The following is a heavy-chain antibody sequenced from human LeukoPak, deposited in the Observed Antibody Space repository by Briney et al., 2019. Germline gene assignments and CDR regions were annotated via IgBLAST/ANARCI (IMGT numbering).Heavy chain of an antibody. CDR2: ISSSGSTI. V-gene: IGHV3-48*03. CDR3: ARYDILTGYRPNFDY. Sequence: GGSLRLSXAASGFTFSSYEMNWVRQAPGKGLEWVSYISSSGSTIYYADSVKGRFTISRDNAKNSLYLQMNSLRAEDTAVYYCARYDILTGYRPNFDYWGQGTLVTVSS. J-gene: IGHJ4*02. CDR1: GFTFSSYE. D-gene: IGHD3-9*01.